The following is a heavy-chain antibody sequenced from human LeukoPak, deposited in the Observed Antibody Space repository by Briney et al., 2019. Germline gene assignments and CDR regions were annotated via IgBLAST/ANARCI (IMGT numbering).Heavy chain of an antibody. Sequence: SETLSLTRTVSGGSISSYYWSWIRQPPGKGLEWIGYIYYSGSTNYNPSLKSRVTISVDTSKNQFSLKLSSVTAADTAVYYCASTRYSSGWYGGYGMDVWGQGTTVTVSS. D-gene: IGHD6-19*01. V-gene: IGHV4-59*08. CDR1: GGSISSYY. CDR3: ASTRYSSGWYGGYGMDV. CDR2: IYYSGST. J-gene: IGHJ6*02.